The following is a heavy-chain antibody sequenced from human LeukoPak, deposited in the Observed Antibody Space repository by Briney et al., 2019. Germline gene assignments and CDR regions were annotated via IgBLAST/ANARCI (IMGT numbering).Heavy chain of an antibody. J-gene: IGHJ4*02. CDR1: GGSISSGGYY. CDR3: ARVEFGAAAVDY. V-gene: IGHV4-31*03. Sequence: SETLSLTCTVSGGSISSGGYYWSWIRQHPGKGLEWIGYIYYSGSTYYNPSLKSRVTISVDTSKNQFSLKLSSVTAADTAVYYCARVEFGAAAVDYWGQGTLVTVSS. CDR2: IYYSGST. D-gene: IGHD3-10*01.